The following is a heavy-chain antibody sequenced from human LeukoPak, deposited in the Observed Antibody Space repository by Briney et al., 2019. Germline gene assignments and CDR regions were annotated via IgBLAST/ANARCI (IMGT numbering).Heavy chain of an antibody. CDR1: GFTFSSYS. J-gene: IGHJ4*02. CDR2: VSSSSSYI. D-gene: IGHD3-9*01. Sequence: GGSLRLSCAASGFTFSSYSMNWVRQAPGKGLEWVSSVSSSSSYIYYADSVKGRFTIPRDNAKNSLYLQMNSLRAEDTAVYYCARSDVLRYFDWQNYFDYWGQGTLVTVSS. V-gene: IGHV3-21*01. CDR3: ARSDVLRYFDWQNYFDY.